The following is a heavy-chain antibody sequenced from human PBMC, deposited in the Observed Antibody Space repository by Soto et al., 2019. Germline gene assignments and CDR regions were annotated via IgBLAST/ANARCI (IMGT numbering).Heavy chain of an antibody. J-gene: IGHJ4*02. Sequence: QVQLVQSGAEVKKPGASVKVSCKASGYIFTSYGISWVRQAPGEGLEWVGWISNYNGITHYAQKVQGRVTMTTGRSTRTAYRELRSMRSDDTAVYYCAESMGGSGPYVSWCKGTMVTVSS. CDR2: ISNYNGIT. V-gene: IGHV1-18*01. CDR1: GYIFTSYG. D-gene: IGHD3-10*01. CDR3: AESMGGSGPYVS.